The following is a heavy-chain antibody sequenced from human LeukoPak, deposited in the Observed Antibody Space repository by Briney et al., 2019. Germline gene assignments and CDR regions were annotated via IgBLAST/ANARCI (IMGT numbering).Heavy chain of an antibody. D-gene: IGHD3-16*01. J-gene: IGHJ4*02. CDR1: GITFSRFW. V-gene: IGHV3-7*03. CDR3: ASGGHFDY. Sequence: GGSLRLSCAASGITFSRFWMSWVRQAPGKGLQWVANINQDGSEKHYVDSVKGRFTISRDNAENSLYLQMNSLRAEDTAVYYCASGGHFDYWGQGALVTVAS. CDR2: INQDGSEK.